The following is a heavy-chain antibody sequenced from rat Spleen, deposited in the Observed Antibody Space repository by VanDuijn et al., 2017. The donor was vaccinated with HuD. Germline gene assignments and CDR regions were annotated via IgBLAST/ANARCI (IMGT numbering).Heavy chain of an antibody. CDR2: ISYDGSST. CDR3: TSYFNYGSFDY. CDR1: GFTFNNYW. Sequence: EVQLVETGGGLVQPGRSLKLSCVASGFTFNNYWMTWIRQAPTKGLEWVATISYDGSSTYYRDSVKGRLTISRDNAKSTLYLQMDSLRSEDTATYYCTSYFNYGSFDYWGQGVMVTVSS. D-gene: IGHD1-11*01. V-gene: IGHV5-29*01. J-gene: IGHJ2*01.